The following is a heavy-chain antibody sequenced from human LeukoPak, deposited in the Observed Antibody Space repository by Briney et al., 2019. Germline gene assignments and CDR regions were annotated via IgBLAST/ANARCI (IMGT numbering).Heavy chain of an antibody. Sequence: GGSLRLSCAASGFSFSTHWMSWFRQAPGKGPGWVALIKQDGSVIHYVDSVKGRFTISRDNAKNSLSLQMNSLRADDTAVYYCAGDEGWTFDIWGQGTKVTVSS. J-gene: IGHJ3*02. CDR2: IKQDGSVI. CDR3: AGDEGWTFDI. V-gene: IGHV3-7*01. CDR1: GFSFSTHW. D-gene: IGHD5-24*01.